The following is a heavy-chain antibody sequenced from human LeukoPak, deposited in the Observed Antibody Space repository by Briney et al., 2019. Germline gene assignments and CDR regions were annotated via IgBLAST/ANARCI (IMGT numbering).Heavy chain of an antibody. Sequence: ASVKVSCKASGYTFTNYDINWVRQATGQGLEWMGWMNPNSGSTGYAQKFQGRVNMTRNTSISTAYMELSSLRSEDTAVYYCARNGQQVRYFQHWGQGTLVTVSS. CDR3: ARNGQQVRYFQH. CDR1: GYTFTNYD. V-gene: IGHV1-8*01. D-gene: IGHD6-13*01. CDR2: MNPNSGST. J-gene: IGHJ1*01.